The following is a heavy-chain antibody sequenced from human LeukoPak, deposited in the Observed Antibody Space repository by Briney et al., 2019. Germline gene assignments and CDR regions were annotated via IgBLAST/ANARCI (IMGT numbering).Heavy chain of an antibody. CDR3: AKDTYSSNNFDY. V-gene: IGHV3-23*01. Sequence: GGSLRLSCAASGSTFSSYAMSWVRQAPGKGLEWVSAISGSGGSTYYADSVKGRFTISRDNSKNTLYLQMNSLRAEDTAVYYCAKDTYSSNNFDYWGQGTLVTVSS. CDR1: GSTFSSYA. D-gene: IGHD6-19*01. J-gene: IGHJ4*02. CDR2: ISGSGGST.